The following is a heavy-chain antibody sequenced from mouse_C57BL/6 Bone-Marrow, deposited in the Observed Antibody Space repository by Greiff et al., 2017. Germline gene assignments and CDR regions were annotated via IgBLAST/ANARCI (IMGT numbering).Heavy chain of an antibody. V-gene: IGHV14-4*01. CDR2: FDPENGDT. CDR3: TTCYSGSSCGYAFDY. J-gene: IGHJ4*01. D-gene: IGHD1-1*01. Sequence: EVQLQQSGAELVRPGASVKLSCTASGYNIKDDYMHWVKQRLEQGLEWIGWFDPENGDTEYAPKFKGKATITADTSSNTDYLELSSLTSVNTAVSYITTCYSGSSCGYAFDYWGQGTSVTVSS. CDR1: GYNIKDDY.